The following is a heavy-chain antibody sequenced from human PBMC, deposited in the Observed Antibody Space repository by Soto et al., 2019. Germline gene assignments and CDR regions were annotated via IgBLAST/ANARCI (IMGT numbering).Heavy chain of an antibody. CDR3: ARELPPDL. D-gene: IGHD2-15*01. CDR2: IWSASLT. CDR1: GFTVSSKY. J-gene: IGHJ5*02. Sequence: PGGSLRLSCAASGFTVSSKYMNWVRQAPGKGLEWVSIIWSASLTYYADSVRGRFTISRDISKNILFLQMNNLRAEDSAIYYCARELPPDLWGQGTLVTVSS. V-gene: IGHV3-53*01.